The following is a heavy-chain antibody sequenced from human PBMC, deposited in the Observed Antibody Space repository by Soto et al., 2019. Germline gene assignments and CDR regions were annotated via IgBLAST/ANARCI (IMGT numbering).Heavy chain of an antibody. Sequence: SVKVSCKASGYTFTGYYMHWVRQAPGQGLEWMGGIIPIFGTANYAQKFQGRVTITADESTSTAYMELSSLRSEDTAVYYCARDGYGSSGYYQYNWFDPWGQGTPVTVS. CDR2: IIPIFGTA. CDR3: ARDGYGSSGYYQYNWFDP. V-gene: IGHV1-69*13. CDR1: GYTFTGYY. D-gene: IGHD3-22*01. J-gene: IGHJ5*02.